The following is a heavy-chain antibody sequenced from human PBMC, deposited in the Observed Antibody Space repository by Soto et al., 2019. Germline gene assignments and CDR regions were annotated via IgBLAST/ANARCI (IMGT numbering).Heavy chain of an antibody. D-gene: IGHD5-12*01. Sequence: SETLSLTCAVYGGSFSGYYWSWIRQPPGKGLEWIGEIHHDGGTNYNPSLKSRVTISVDTSKNQFSLKLTSVTAADTAVYYCARWRYVSGYDAFDIWGQGTMVTVSS. J-gene: IGHJ3*02. V-gene: IGHV4-34*01. CDR2: IHHDGGT. CDR1: GGSFSGYY. CDR3: ARWRYVSGYDAFDI.